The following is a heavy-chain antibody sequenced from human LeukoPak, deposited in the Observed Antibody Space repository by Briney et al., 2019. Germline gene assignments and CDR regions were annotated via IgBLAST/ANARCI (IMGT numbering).Heavy chain of an antibody. D-gene: IGHD6-19*01. CDR3: AREFFGWYKGGYYYYYMDV. V-gene: IGHV1-18*01. CDR2: ISAYNGNT. J-gene: IGHJ6*03. Sequence: GASVKVSCKASGYTFTSYGISWVRQAPGQGLEWMGWISAYNGNTNYAQKLQGRVTMTTDTSTSTAYMELRSLRSDDTAVYYCAREFFGWYKGGYYYYYMDVWGKGTTVTISS. CDR1: GYTFTSYG.